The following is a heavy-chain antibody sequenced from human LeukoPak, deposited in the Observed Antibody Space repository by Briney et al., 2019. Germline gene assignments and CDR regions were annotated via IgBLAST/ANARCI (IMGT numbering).Heavy chain of an antibody. D-gene: IGHD5-12*01. CDR3: VGPGYSGLIDF. Sequence: PGGSLXLSCAASGFSFRSXXMXXXRQAPGKGLXXXSYIXSXSGXIEYADSVRGRXXISXDNVENSLYLQMNSLRSEDTAVYYCVGPGYSGLIDFWGQGTLVTVSS. J-gene: IGHJ4*02. V-gene: IGHV3-48*01. CDR2: IXSXSGXI. CDR1: GFSFRSXX.